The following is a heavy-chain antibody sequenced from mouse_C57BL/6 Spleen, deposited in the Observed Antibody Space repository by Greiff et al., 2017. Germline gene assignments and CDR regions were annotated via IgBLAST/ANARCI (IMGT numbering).Heavy chain of an antibody. V-gene: IGHV1-59*01. D-gene: IGHD1-1*01. CDR1: GYTFTSYW. Sequence: QVQLQQPGAELVRPGTSVKLSCKASGYTFTSYWMHWVKQRPGQGLEWIGVIDPSDSYTNYNQKFKGKATLTVDTSSSTAYMQLSSLTSEDSAVYYCARSGLLLRSFDYWGQGTTLTVSS. CDR3: ARSGLLLRSFDY. J-gene: IGHJ2*01. CDR2: IDPSDSYT.